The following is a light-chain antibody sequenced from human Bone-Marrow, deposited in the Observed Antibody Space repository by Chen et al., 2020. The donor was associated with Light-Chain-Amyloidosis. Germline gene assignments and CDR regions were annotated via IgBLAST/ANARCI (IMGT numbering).Light chain of an antibody. V-gene: IGLV6-57*01. Sequence: NFMLTQPHSASESPGKTVIISCTRSSGSIATNFVQWYQQRPGSSPTTVIYDDDQRPSGVPDRFSGAIDRASNSASLTISGLKTEDEADYYGESDRGSSQGVFGGGTKLTVL. CDR1: SGSIATNF. J-gene: IGLJ3*02. CDR2: DDD. CDR3: ESDRGSSQGV.